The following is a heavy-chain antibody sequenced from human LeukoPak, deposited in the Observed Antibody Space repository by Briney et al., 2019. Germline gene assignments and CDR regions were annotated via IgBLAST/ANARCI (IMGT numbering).Heavy chain of an antibody. CDR2: ISWNSGSI. CDR1: GFTFDDYA. V-gene: IGHV3-9*01. D-gene: IGHD5-18*01. Sequence: PGGSLRLSCAASGFTFDDYAMHWVRQAPGKGLEWVSGISWNSGSIGYADSVKGRFTISRDNAKNSLYLQMNSLRAEDTALYYCAKEGYLGYSYGYHYWGQGTLVTVSS. J-gene: IGHJ4*02. CDR3: AKEGYLGYSYGYHY.